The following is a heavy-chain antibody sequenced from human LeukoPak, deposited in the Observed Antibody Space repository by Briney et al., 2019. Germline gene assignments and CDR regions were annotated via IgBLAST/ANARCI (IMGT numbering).Heavy chain of an antibody. Sequence: GGSLRLSCAASGFTFSSYWMHWVRHAPGKGLVWVSRINSDGSTTNYADSVKGRFTISRDNAKNTVYLQMNSLRAEDTAVYYCARGLYLKYGMASGAKGPRSPSP. J-gene: IGHJ6*02. CDR2: INSDGSTT. V-gene: IGHV3-74*01. CDR3: ARGLYLKYGMAS. CDR1: GFTFSSYW. D-gene: IGHD2-8*01.